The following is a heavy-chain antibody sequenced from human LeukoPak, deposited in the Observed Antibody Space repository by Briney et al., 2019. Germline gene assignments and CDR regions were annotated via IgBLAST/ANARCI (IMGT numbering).Heavy chain of an antibody. Sequence: GGSLRLYCAASGFTFSSYGMHWVRQAPGKGLEWVAVISYDGSNKYYADSVKGRFTISRDNSKNTLYLQMNSLRAEDTAVYYCAKDHSSSYFDYWGQGTLVTVSS. CDR3: AKDHSSSYFDY. D-gene: IGHD6-6*01. J-gene: IGHJ4*02. V-gene: IGHV3-30*18. CDR1: GFTFSSYG. CDR2: ISYDGSNK.